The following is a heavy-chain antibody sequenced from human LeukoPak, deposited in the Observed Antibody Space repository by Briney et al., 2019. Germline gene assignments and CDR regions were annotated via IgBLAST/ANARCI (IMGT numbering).Heavy chain of an antibody. V-gene: IGHV3-7*01. D-gene: IGHD6-13*01. J-gene: IGHJ4*02. CDR2: IKYDGDEE. CDR1: GFTFRDFW. CDR3: RSGGAAPGAFDN. Sequence: PGGSLRLSCAASGFTFRDFWMSWMRQAPGKGLEWVANIKYDGDEEYYVDSVKGRFTISRDNAKNSLYQQLNSLRVEDTAVYYCRSGGAAPGAFDNWGQGTLVTVSP.